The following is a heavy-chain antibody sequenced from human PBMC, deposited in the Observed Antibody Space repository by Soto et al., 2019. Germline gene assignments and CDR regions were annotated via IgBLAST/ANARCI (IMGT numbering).Heavy chain of an antibody. D-gene: IGHD3-3*01. Sequence: GGSLRLSCAASGFTFSDYYMSWIRQAPGKGLEWVSYISSSGSTIYYADSVKGRFTISRDNAKNSLYLQMNSLRAEDTAVYYCARGYMYYDFWSDAGAFDIWGQGTMVTVSS. CDR3: ARGYMYYDFWSDAGAFDI. V-gene: IGHV3-11*01. CDR2: ISSSGSTI. J-gene: IGHJ3*02. CDR1: GFTFSDYY.